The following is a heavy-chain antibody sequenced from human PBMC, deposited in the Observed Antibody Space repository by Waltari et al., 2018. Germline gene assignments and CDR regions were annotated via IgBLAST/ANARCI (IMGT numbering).Heavy chain of an antibody. CDR3: ARGPGYSYGYSFDY. Sequence: QVQLQESGPGLVKPSETLSLTCTVSGGSLSSYYWSWIRQPPGKGLEWIGYIYYSGSTNYNPSLKSRVTISVDTSKNQFSLKLSSVTAADTAVYYCARGPGYSYGYSFDYWGQGTLVTVSS. CDR1: GGSLSSYY. CDR2: IYYSGST. V-gene: IGHV4-59*01. J-gene: IGHJ4*02. D-gene: IGHD5-18*01.